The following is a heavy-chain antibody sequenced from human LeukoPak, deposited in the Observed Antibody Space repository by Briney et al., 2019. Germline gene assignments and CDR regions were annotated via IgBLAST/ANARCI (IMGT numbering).Heavy chain of an antibody. Sequence: SETLSLTCTVSGGSISSYYWSWIRQPPGKGLEWIGYIYCSGSTNYNPSLKSRVTISVDTSKNQFSLKLSSVTAADTAVYYCARGDSWPIHYVYWGQGTLVTVSS. J-gene: IGHJ4*02. CDR2: IYCSGST. V-gene: IGHV4-59*01. CDR1: GGSISSYY. D-gene: IGHD6-13*01. CDR3: ARGDSWPIHYVY.